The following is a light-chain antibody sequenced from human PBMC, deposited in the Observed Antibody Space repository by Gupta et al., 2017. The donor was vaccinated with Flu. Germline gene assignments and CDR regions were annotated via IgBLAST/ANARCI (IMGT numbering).Light chain of an antibody. Sequence: GDRVTITCRTSQTIGDSLAWFQQKPGKVPKLLIYAASTLKSGVPSRFSGSGSGTDFTLTISSLQPEDVATYYCQKYNSAHFTFGPGTKVDIK. CDR1: QTIGDS. CDR3: QKYNSAHFT. CDR2: AAS. V-gene: IGKV1-27*01. J-gene: IGKJ3*01.